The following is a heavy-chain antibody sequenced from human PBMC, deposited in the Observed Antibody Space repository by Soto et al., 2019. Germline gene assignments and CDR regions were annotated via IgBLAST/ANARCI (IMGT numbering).Heavy chain of an antibody. V-gene: IGHV4-30-4*01. J-gene: IGHJ6*02. CDR2: IYYSGST. CDR1: GGSISSGDYY. Sequence: PSETLSLTCTVSGGSISSGDYYWSWIRQPPGKGLEWIGYIYYSGSTYYNPSLKSGVTISVDTSKNQFSLKLSSVTAADTAVYYCAATYYYGSGSSIRMDVWGQGTTVTVSS. CDR3: AATYYYGSGSSIRMDV. D-gene: IGHD3-10*01.